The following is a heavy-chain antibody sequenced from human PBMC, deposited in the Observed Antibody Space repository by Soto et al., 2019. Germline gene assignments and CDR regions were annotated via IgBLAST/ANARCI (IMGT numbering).Heavy chain of an antibody. Sequence: KPSETLSLTCTVSGGSISSYYWSWIRQPPGKGLEWIGYIYYSGSTNYNPSLKSRVTISVDTSKNQFSLKLSSVTAADTAVYYCARAGNYGVGWPPEYYFDYWGQGTMVTVYS. D-gene: IGHD1-7*01. CDR3: ARAGNYGVGWPPEYYFDY. CDR2: IYYSGST. J-gene: IGHJ4*02. CDR1: GGSISSYY. V-gene: IGHV4-59*01.